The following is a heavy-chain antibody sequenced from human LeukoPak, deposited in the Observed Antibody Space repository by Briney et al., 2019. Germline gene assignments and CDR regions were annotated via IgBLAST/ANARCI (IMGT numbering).Heavy chain of an antibody. CDR1: GYTFTSYD. D-gene: IGHD2-2*01. CDR3: SPSYCSGTTCYQY. CDR2: MNPNSDNT. V-gene: IGHV1-8*01. J-gene: IGHJ4*02. Sequence: GASVKVSCKASGYTFTSYDINWVRQATGQGLEWMGWMNPNSDNTGYALKFQGRVTMTRNTSISTAYMELSSLRSEDTAVYYCSPSYCSGTTCYQYWGQGTLVTVSS.